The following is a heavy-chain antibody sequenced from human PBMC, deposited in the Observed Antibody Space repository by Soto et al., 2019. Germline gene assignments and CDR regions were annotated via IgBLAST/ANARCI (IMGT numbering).Heavy chain of an antibody. J-gene: IGHJ5*02. CDR1: GFTLSDYS. D-gene: IGHD6-19*01. CDR2: ISSTGNTI. V-gene: IGHV3-48*01. Sequence: PGGSLRLSCEASGFTLSDYSMNWVRQAPGKGPEWVAYISSTGNTIYYTESVEGRFTISRDNVKSSLYLQMHSLRVEDTAVYYFARDFPPATVAGDPNWFDPWGQGTLVTVSS. CDR3: ARDFPPATVAGDPNWFDP.